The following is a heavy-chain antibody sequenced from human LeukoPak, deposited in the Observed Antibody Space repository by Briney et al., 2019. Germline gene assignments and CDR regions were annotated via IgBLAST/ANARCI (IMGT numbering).Heavy chain of an antibody. CDR3: ARDVGATGFDY. J-gene: IGHJ4*02. D-gene: IGHD1-26*01. CDR1: GYTFTIYG. Sequence: ASVNVSCKASGYTFTIYGIRWVRQAPGQGLEWMGWISAYNGNTNYAQKLQGRVTMTTDTSTSTAYMELRSLRSDDTAVYYCARDVGATGFDYWGQGTLVTVSS. CDR2: ISAYNGNT. V-gene: IGHV1-18*01.